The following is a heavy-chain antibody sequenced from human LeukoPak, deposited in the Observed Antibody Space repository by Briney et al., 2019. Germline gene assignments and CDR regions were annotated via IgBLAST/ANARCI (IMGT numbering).Heavy chain of an antibody. Sequence: SETLSLTCTVSIDSISSYYWSWIRQPPGKGLEWVGYIFYSGSTNYNPSLKSRVTISVDTSKNRLSLKLNSVTAADTAVYYCARLWSPMVEIDYWGQGTLVTVSS. D-gene: IGHD2-15*01. CDR1: IDSISSYY. J-gene: IGHJ4*02. V-gene: IGHV4-59*01. CDR2: IFYSGST. CDR3: ARLWSPMVEIDY.